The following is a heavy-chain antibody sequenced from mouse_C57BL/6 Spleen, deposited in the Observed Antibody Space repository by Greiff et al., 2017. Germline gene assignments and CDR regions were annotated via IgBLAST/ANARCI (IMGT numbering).Heavy chain of an antibody. Sequence: QVHVKQSGPELVKPGASVKISCKASGYAFSSSWMNWVKQRPGKGLEWIGRIYPGDGDTNYNGKFKGKATLTADKSSSTAYMQLSSLTSEDSAVYFCATLWLRRGDYYYAMDYWGQGTSVTVSS. J-gene: IGHJ4*01. CDR2: IYPGDGDT. CDR3: ATLWLRRGDYYYAMDY. CDR1: GYAFSSSW. V-gene: IGHV1-82*01. D-gene: IGHD2-2*01.